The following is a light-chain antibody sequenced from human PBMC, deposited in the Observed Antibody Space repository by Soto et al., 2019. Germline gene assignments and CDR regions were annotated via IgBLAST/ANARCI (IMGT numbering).Light chain of an antibody. CDR2: AAT. CDR1: RAISNY. CDR3: QQYDSYPVT. J-gene: IGKJ4*01. Sequence: DIQMTQSPSSVSASVGDRVTMTCRASRAISNYVASFQQKPGQAPKSLIHAATNLQSGTPSRFSGSGSGTDFSLTISSLQPEDFATYYCQQYDSYPVTFGGGTNVEIK. V-gene: IGKV1-16*01.